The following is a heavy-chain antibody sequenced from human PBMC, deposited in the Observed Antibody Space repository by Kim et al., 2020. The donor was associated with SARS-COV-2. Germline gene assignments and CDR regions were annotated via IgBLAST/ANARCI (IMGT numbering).Heavy chain of an antibody. V-gene: IGHV1-24*01. Sequence: ASVKVSCKVSGYTLTELSMHWVRQAPGKGLEWMGGFDPEDGETIYAQKFQGRVTMTEDTSTDTAYMELSSLRSEDTAVYYCATGPAVAGTGTWFDPWGQGTLVTVSS. CDR2: FDPEDGET. CDR1: GYTLTELS. D-gene: IGHD6-19*01. J-gene: IGHJ5*02. CDR3: ATGPAVAGTGTWFDP.